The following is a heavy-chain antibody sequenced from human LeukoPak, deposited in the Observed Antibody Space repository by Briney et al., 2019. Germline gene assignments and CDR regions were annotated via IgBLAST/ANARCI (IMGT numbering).Heavy chain of an antibody. CDR3: ARKRNVVPAAIGYFDY. D-gene: IGHD2-2*02. J-gene: IGHJ4*03. CDR1: GGSFSGYY. Sequence: SETLSLTCAVYGGSFSGYYWSWIRQPPGKGLEWSGEINHSGSTNYNPSLTSRVTISVDTSKNQFSLKLSSVTAADTAVYYCARKRNVVPAAIGYFDYWGQGTLVTVSS. V-gene: IGHV4-34*01. CDR2: INHSGST.